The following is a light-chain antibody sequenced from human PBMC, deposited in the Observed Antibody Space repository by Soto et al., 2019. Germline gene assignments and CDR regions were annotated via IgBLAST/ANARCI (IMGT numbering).Light chain of an antibody. V-gene: IGKV3-20*01. CDR1: QSISATY. CDR3: QQYASLPRT. Sequence: EIVLTQSPGTLSLFPGERATFSCRTSQSISATYLAWYQQKPGQAPRLLIYATSSRATGIPDRFSGSASRTDFTLTISRLEPDDSAVYYCQQYASLPRTFGQGTKVEI. J-gene: IGKJ1*01. CDR2: ATS.